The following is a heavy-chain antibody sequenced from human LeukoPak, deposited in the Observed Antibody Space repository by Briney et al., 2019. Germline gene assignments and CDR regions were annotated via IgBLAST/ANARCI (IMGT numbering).Heavy chain of an antibody. D-gene: IGHD3-9*01. CDR2: ISAYNGDT. V-gene: IGHV1-18*01. J-gene: IGHJ6*03. CDR1: GYTFTSHG. CDR3: ARTQYYDILTGYFYYYYYMDV. Sequence: GASVKVSCKASGYTFTSHGISWVRQAPGQGLEWMGWISAYNGDTNYAQKLQGRVTMTTDTSTSTAYMELRSLRSDDTAVYYCARTQYYDILTGYFYYYYYMDVWGKGTTVTVSS.